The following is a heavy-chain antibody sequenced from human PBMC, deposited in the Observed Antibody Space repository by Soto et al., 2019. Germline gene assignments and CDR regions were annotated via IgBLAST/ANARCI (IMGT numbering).Heavy chain of an antibody. CDR2: ISAYNGNT. V-gene: IGHV1-18*01. CDR1: GYTFASYA. CDR3: ARDPPPPDY. J-gene: IGHJ4*02. Sequence: QVQLVQSGAEVKKPGASVKVSCKASGYTFASYAISWMRQAPGQGLEWMGWISAYNGNTNYAQKFQGRVTMTTNTSTSTADMELRSLRTDDTAVYYCARDPPPPDYWGQGTLVTVSS.